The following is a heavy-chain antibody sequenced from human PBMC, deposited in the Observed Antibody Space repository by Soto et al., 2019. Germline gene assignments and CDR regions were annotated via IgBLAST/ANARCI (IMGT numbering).Heavy chain of an antibody. J-gene: IGHJ4*02. CDR3: ARVESGSSWGYFFDY. V-gene: IGHV1-3*01. Sequence: ASVKVSCKASGYTFTSYAMHWVRQAPGQRLEWMGWINAGNGNTKYSQKFQGRVTITRDTSANTAYMELSSMRSEDTAVYYCARVESGSSWGYFFDYWGQGALVTVSS. CDR2: INAGNGNT. CDR1: GYTFTSYA. D-gene: IGHD6-13*01.